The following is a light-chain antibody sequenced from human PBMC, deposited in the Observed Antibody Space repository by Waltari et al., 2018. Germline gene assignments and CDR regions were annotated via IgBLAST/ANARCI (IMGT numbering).Light chain of an antibody. V-gene: IGKV3-20*01. CDR1: QSVGRS. CDR2: GAS. CDR3: QHYVRLPAT. Sequence: EVLLTQSPGTLSLSPGERATLSCRASQSVGRSLAWYQQKPGQAPRLLIYGASTRFTGIPDRFSGSGSGTDFSLTISRLEPEDFAGYYCQHYVRLPATFGQGTTVEIK. J-gene: IGKJ1*01.